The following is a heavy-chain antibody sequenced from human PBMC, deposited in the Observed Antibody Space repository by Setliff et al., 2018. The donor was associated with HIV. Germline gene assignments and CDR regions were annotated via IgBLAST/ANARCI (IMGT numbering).Heavy chain of an antibody. D-gene: IGHD3-10*01. CDR1: GGSFNDYY. J-gene: IGHJ4*02. CDR3: ARGLNYYGPGSYLPLGY. Sequence: ASETLSLTCAVYGGSFNDYYWTWIRQPPGKGLEWIGEIDHSGSTKYHASLKSRVTISIDTSKNQISLKLSSVTAADTAVCYCARGLNYYGPGSYLPLGYWGQGTLVTVSS. CDR2: IDHSGST. V-gene: IGHV4-34*01.